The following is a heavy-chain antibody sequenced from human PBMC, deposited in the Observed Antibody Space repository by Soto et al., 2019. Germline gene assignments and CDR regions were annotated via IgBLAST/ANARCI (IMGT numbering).Heavy chain of an antibody. V-gene: IGHV3-30*18. CDR2: ISYDGSNK. CDR1: GFTFSSYG. D-gene: IGHD3-22*01. Sequence: GGSLRLSCAASGFTFSSYGMHWVRQAPGKGLEWVAVISYDGSNKYYADSVKGRFTISRDNSKNTLYLQMNSLRAEDTAVYYCAKLLWTPGASVARTPGYYYVTDYWGQGTLVTVSS. CDR3: AKLLWTPGASVARTPGYYYVTDY. J-gene: IGHJ4*02.